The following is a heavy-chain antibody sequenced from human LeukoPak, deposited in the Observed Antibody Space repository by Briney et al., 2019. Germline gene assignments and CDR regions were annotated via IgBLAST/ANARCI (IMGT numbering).Heavy chain of an antibody. CDR2: ISGSGDTT. CDR1: GFTFSSCV. V-gene: IGHV3-23*01. Sequence: GGSLRLSCAASGFTFSSCVMSWVRQAPGKGLEWVSAISGSGDTTYYAESVRGRFTISRDISKNTLYLQMNSLRVEDTAVYYCVKDRVGTWEPIDYWGQGTLVTVSS. D-gene: IGHD1-26*01. CDR3: VKDRVGTWEPIDY. J-gene: IGHJ4*02.